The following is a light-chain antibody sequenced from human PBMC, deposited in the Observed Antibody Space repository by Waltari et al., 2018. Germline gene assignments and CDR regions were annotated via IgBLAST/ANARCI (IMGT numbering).Light chain of an antibody. Sequence: DIQMTQSPSSLSASVGDTVTITCRASQGSSNSLAWYQQKPGEAPKLLLSAACRVESGVPSRFSSSGAGKDYTLTISRLQPEDLANYFCQQYYGDSLTFGGGTKVEIK. V-gene: IGKV1-NL1*01. CDR1: QGSSNS. CDR2: AAC. J-gene: IGKJ4*02. CDR3: QQYYGDSLT.